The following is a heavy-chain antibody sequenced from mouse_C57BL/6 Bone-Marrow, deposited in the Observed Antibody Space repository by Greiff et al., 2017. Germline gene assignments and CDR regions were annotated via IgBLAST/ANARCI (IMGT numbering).Heavy chain of an antibody. J-gene: IGHJ4*01. CDR2: IRSKSSNYAT. Sequence: VMLVESGGGLVQPKGSLKLSCAASGFTFNTYAMHWVRQAPGKGLEWVARIRSKSSNYATYYADSVKDRFTISRDDSQSMLYLQMNNLKTEDTAMYYCVRDRGYYGSSKYYYAMDYWGQGTSVTVSS. CDR1: GFTFNTYA. V-gene: IGHV10-3*01. D-gene: IGHD1-1*01. CDR3: VRDRGYYGSSKYYYAMDY.